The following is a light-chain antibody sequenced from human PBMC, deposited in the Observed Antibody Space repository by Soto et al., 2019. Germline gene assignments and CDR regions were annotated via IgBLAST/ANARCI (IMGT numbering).Light chain of an antibody. J-gene: IGKJ5*01. CDR3: QQYKDWPPIT. CDR2: GAS. V-gene: IGKV3D-15*01. CDR1: QSVSNY. Sequence: EIVMTQSPATLSLSPGERPTLSCRASQSVSNYLAWYQQKPGQAPGLXXYGASIRATGIPDRFSGSGSGTEFTLTISSLQSEDFAVYYCQQYKDWPPITFGQGTRLENK.